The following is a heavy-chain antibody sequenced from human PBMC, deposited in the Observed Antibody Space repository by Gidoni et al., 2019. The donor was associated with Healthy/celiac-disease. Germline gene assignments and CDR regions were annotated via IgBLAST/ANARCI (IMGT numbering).Heavy chain of an antibody. CDR3: ARDVTRAAFDI. J-gene: IGHJ3*02. Sequence: QVQLVESGGGVVQPGRSLRLSCAASGFTFSSYALHWVRQAPGKGLEWVAVISYDGSNKYYADSVKGRFTISRDNSKNTLYLQMNSLRAEDTAVYYCARDVTRAAFDIWGQGTMVTVSS. V-gene: IGHV3-30-3*01. CDR1: GFTFSSYA. CDR2: ISYDGSNK. D-gene: IGHD4-17*01.